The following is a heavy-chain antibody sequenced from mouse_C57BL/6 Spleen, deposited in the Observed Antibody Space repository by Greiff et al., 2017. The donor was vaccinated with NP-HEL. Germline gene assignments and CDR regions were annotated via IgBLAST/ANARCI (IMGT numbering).Heavy chain of an antibody. Sequence: QVQLQQSGAELARPGASVKLSCKASGYTFTSYGISWVKQRTGQGLEWIGEIYPRSGNTYYNEKFKGKCTLTADKSSSTAYMELRSLTSEDSAVYVCARGGVYYDSSPYYAMDYWGQGTSVTVSS. J-gene: IGHJ4*01. CDR2: IYPRSGNT. CDR3: ARGGVYYDSSPYYAMDY. CDR1: GYTFTSYG. V-gene: IGHV1-81*01. D-gene: IGHD1-1*01.